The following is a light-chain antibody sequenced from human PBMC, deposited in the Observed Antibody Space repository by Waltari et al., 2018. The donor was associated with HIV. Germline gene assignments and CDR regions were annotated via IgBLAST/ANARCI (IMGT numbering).Light chain of an antibody. CDR1: RSNIGAGYS. V-gene: IGLV1-40*01. Sequence: QSVLTQPPSVSGAPGQRVTISCTGSRSNIGAGYSVNWYQQLPGTAPKLLIYGNKNRPSGVPERFSGSKSDTSASLAITGLQAEDEADYYCQSYDSSLTGWVFGGGTKVTVL. CDR3: QSYDSSLTGWV. J-gene: IGLJ3*02. CDR2: GNK.